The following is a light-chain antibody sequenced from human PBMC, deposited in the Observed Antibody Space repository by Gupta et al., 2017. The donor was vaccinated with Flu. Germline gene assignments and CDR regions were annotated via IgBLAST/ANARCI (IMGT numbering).Light chain of an antibody. CDR2: GAS. Sequence: EIVLTQSPCTLSLSPGERATLSCRASQSVSSSYLAWYQQKPGQAPRLLIYGASRRATGIPDRFSGSGSGTDFTLTISRLEPEDFVVYYCQQYGSSPQTFGQGTKVEIK. V-gene: IGKV3-20*01. J-gene: IGKJ1*01. CDR3: QQYGSSPQT. CDR1: QSVSSSY.